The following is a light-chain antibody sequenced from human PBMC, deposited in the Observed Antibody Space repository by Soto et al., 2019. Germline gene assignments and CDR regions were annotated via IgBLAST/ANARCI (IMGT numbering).Light chain of an antibody. V-gene: IGKV3-20*01. CDR3: PDT. CDR1: QSVSANY. CDR2: GAS. J-gene: IGKJ2*01. Sequence: EIVLTQSPGTLSLSPGERATLSCRASQSVSANYLPRYQQKCGQPPRLLIYGASSRATDIPDRFSDSGSGTDFTLTVGRLEPEDFAVYYCPDTFGQGTNLEI.